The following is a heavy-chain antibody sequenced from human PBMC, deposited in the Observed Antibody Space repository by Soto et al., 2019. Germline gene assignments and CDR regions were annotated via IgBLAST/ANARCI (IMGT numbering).Heavy chain of an antibody. CDR2: IIPMLGIS. CDR1: GDTFNFYT. J-gene: IGHJ4*02. D-gene: IGHD3-10*01. Sequence: QVQLVQSVAEVKKPGSPVRVSCTASGDTFNFYTISWVRQVPVQGPEWMGKIIPMLGISNYAQKFQGRVTIMADKSTSTVYITLSGLTSEDTAVYYCATNYGSGSTNFDYWGQGTLVTFSS. CDR3: ATNYGSGSTNFDY. V-gene: IGHV1-69*02.